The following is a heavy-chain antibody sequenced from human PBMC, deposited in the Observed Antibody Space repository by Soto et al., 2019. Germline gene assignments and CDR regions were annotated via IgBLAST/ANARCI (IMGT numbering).Heavy chain of an antibody. V-gene: IGHV4-59*01. CDR3: ARGYCSGGNCYRPGFDY. Sequence: SETLSLTCTVSGGSISSYYWSWIRQPPGKGLEWIGYIYYGGSTYYNPSLKSRVTISADTTKNQFSLKLSSVTAADTAVYYCARGYCSGGNCYRPGFDYWGQGTLVTVS. CDR2: IYYGGST. J-gene: IGHJ4*02. CDR1: GGSISSYY. D-gene: IGHD2-15*01.